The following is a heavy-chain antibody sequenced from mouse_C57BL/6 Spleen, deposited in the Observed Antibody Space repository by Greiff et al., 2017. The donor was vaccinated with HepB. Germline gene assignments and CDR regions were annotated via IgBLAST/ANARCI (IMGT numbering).Heavy chain of an antibody. CDR1: GFNIKDYY. CDR2: IDPEDGDT. D-gene: IGHD2-4*01. V-gene: IGHV14-1*01. CDR3: TRIYYDYPWFAY. Sequence: EVQLQQSGAELVRPGASVKLSCTASGFNIKDYYMHWVKQRPEQGLEWIGRIDPEDGDTEYAPKFQGKATMTAYTSSNTAYLQLSSLTSEDTAVYSCTRIYYDYPWFAYWGQGTLVTVSA. J-gene: IGHJ3*01.